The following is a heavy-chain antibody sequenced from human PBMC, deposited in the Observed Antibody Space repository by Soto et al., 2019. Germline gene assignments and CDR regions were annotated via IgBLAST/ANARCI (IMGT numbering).Heavy chain of an antibody. Sequence: SVKVSCKASGGTFSSYAISWVRQAPGQGLEWMGGIIPIFGTANYAQKFQGRVTITADESTSTAYMELSSLRSEDTAVYYCARGVRGVIINDAFDIWGQGTMVTVSS. CDR2: IIPIFGTA. D-gene: IGHD3-10*01. J-gene: IGHJ3*02. V-gene: IGHV1-69*13. CDR1: GGTFSSYA. CDR3: ARGVRGVIINDAFDI.